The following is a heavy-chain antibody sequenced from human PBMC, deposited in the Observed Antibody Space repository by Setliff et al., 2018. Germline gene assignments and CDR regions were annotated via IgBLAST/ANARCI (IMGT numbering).Heavy chain of an antibody. D-gene: IGHD3-10*01. CDR2: IYPGNSIT. CDR3: ARHPYYYGSGTYLDNNNRCFDP. Sequence: PGESLNTSCKGSGYRFTSYWIGWVRQMPGKGLEWMGIIYPGNSITRYSPSFPGQVTISVDKSINTAYLQWSSLRASDTAIDYCARHPYYYGSGTYLDNNNRCFDPWGQGTLVTVSS. V-gene: IGHV5-51*01. CDR1: GYRFTSYW. J-gene: IGHJ5*02.